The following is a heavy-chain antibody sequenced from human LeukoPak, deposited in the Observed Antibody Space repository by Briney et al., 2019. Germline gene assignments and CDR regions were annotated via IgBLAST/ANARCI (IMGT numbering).Heavy chain of an antibody. CDR2: ISSSGSTI. V-gene: IGHV3-48*04. J-gene: IGHJ4*02. D-gene: IGHD3-9*01. Sequence: GGSLRLSCAASGFTFSSYSMIWVRQAPGKGPEWVSYISSSGSTIYYADSVKGRFTISRDNAKNSLYLQMNSLRAEDTAVYYCATTDGGFHYDILTGYSRWGQGTLVTVSS. CDR1: GFTFSSYS. CDR3: ATTDGGFHYDILTGYSR.